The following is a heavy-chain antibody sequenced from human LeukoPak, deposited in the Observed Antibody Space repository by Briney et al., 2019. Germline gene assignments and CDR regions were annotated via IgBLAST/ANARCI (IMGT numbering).Heavy chain of an antibody. D-gene: IGHD3-10*01. CDR3: ARGSYYNPFDY. Sequence: TPSETLSLTCTVSGGSIRSYYWSWIRQPPGKGLEWIGYIYSSGSTNYSPSLKSRVTISVDKSKNQFSLKLSSVTAADTAVYYCARGSYYNPFDYWGQGTLVTVSS. J-gene: IGHJ4*02. V-gene: IGHV4-59*12. CDR1: GGSIRSYY. CDR2: IYSSGST.